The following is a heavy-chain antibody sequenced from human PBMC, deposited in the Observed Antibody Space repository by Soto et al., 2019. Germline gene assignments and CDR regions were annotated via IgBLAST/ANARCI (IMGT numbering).Heavy chain of an antibody. J-gene: IGHJ4*02. CDR3: ARVLKTYYYGSGSYFPPIYFDY. V-gene: IGHV1-18*04. Sequence: ASVKVSCKASGYTFTSYGISWVRQAPGQGLEWMGWISAYNGNTNYAQRLQGRVTMTTDTSTSTAYMELRSLRSDDTAVYYCARVLKTYYYGSGSYFPPIYFDYWGQGTLVTVSS. CDR1: GYTFTSYG. CDR2: ISAYNGNT. D-gene: IGHD3-10*01.